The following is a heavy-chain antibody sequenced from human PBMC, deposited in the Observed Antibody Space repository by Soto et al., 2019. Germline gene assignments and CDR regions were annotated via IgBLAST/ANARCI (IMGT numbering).Heavy chain of an antibody. J-gene: IGHJ6*02. CDR1: GYTFTSYD. CDR3: ARELGGHYDFWSGYNYYYYGMDV. D-gene: IGHD3-3*01. Sequence: ASVXVSCKASGYTFTSYDINWVRQATGQGLEWMGWMNPNSGNTGYAQKFQGRVTMTRNTSISTAYMELSSLRSEDTAVYYCARELGGHYDFWSGYNYYYYGMDVWGQGTTVTVSS. V-gene: IGHV1-8*01. CDR2: MNPNSGNT.